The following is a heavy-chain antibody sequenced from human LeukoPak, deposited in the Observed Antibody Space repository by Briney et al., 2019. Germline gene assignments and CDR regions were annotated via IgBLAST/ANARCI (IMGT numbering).Heavy chain of an antibody. CDR2: IYYSGST. D-gene: IGHD3-10*01. J-gene: IGHJ4*02. CDR1: GGSISSYY. V-gene: IGHV4-59*08. Sequence: SETLSLTCTVSGGSISSYYWSWIRQPPGKGLGWIGYIYYSGSTNYNPSLKSRVTISVDTSKNQFSLKLSSVTAADTAVYYCAFGPEGLFDYWGQGTLVTVSS. CDR3: AFGPEGLFDY.